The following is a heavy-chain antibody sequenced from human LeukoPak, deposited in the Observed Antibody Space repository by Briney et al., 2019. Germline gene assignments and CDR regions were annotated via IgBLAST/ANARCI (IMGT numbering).Heavy chain of an antibody. J-gene: IGHJ4*02. CDR1: GGSISSNSYY. CDR3: AREVVAAAGTVDY. Sequence: SETLSLTCPVSGGSISSNSYYWGWIRQPPGKGLEWIATIHYSGNIYYNPSLKSRVTMSVDTSKNQFSLKLSSVPAADTAVYYCAREVVAAAGTVDYWGQGTLVTVSS. D-gene: IGHD6-13*01. CDR2: IHYSGNI. V-gene: IGHV4-39*07.